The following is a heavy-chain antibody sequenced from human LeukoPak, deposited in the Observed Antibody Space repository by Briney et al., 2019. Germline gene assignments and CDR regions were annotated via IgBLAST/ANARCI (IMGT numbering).Heavy chain of an antibody. CDR1: GDSMNNTNYF. CDR3: ARESGGYYNEYFDY. CDR2: IYYTGNN. Sequence: SETLSLTCTVSGDSMNNTNYFWDWIRQPPGKGLEWIGSIYYTGNNHYSASLKSRLAISVDTSKNQFSLRLTSVTAADTAVYYCARESGGYYNEYFDYWGQGTLVTVSS. J-gene: IGHJ4*02. D-gene: IGHD3-22*01. V-gene: IGHV4-39*02.